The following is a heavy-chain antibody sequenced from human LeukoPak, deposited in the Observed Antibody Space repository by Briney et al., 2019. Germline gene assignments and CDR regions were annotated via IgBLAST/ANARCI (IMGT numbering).Heavy chain of an antibody. J-gene: IGHJ4*02. CDR2: IWYDGSNK. CDR3: ARAAGSYLPDDY. V-gene: IGHV3-33*01. CDR1: GFTSSSYG. D-gene: IGHD3-10*01. Sequence: PGRSLRLSCAASGFTSSSYGMHWVRQAPGKGLEWVAVIWYDGSNKYYADSVKGRFTISRDNSKNTLYLQMNSLRAEDTAVYYCARAAGSYLPDDYWGQGTLVTVSS.